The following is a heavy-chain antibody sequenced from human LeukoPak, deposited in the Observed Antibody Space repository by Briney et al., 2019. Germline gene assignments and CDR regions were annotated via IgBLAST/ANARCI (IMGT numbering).Heavy chain of an antibody. D-gene: IGHD2-15*01. CDR1: GFTFSSYA. Sequence: HPGRSLRLSCAASGFTFSSYAMHWVRQAPGKGLEWVAVISYDGSSKYYADSVKGRFTISRDNSKNTLYLQMNSLRAEDTAVYYCARGMVAAPTLYYYYYMDVWGKGTTVTVSS. CDR3: ARGMVAAPTLYYYYYMDV. J-gene: IGHJ6*03. V-gene: IGHV3-30*04. CDR2: ISYDGSSK.